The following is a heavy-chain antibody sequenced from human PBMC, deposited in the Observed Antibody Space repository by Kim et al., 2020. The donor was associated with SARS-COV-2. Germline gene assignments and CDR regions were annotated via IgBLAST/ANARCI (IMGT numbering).Heavy chain of an antibody. V-gene: IGHV3-30*04. Sequence: GGSLRLSCAASGFTFSQYAIHWVRQAPGQGLEWVALIGYDGSLKEYADSVRGRFTVSRDNSKNTVYLQMTSLTTEDTAIYYCARRGPGRHPAMGYYFDY. CDR3: ARRGPGRHPAMGYYFDY. J-gene: IGHJ4*01. CDR1: GFTFSQYA. CDR2: IGYDGSLK. D-gene: IGHD5-18*01.